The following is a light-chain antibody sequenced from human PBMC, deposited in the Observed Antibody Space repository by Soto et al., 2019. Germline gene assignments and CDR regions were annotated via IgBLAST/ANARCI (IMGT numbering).Light chain of an antibody. Sequence: QSVLTQPASVSGSPGQSITISCTGTSSDVGGYKYVSWFQQYPGKVPKLIIYEVNDRPSGVSNRFSASKSGNTASLTISGLQXXXEXXXYCSSYTRQSTYVFGTGTKLTVL. J-gene: IGLJ1*01. CDR2: EVN. CDR3: SSYTRQSTYV. CDR1: SSDVGGYKY. V-gene: IGLV2-14*03.